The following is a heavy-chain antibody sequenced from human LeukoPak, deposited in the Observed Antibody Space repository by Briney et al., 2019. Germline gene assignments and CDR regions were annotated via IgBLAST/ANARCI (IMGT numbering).Heavy chain of an antibody. D-gene: IGHD2-2*01. CDR1: GGSFSGYS. V-gene: IGHV4-34*01. CDR3: ARGALGYCSSSSCYDAFDI. J-gene: IGHJ3*02. CDR2: INHSGIT. Sequence: ASETLSLTCAVYGGSFSGYSWSWIRQPPGKGLEWIGEINHSGITNYNPSLKSRVTMSVDTSKNQFSLKLNSVTAADTAVYYCARGALGYCSSSSCYDAFDIWGQGTRVTVSS.